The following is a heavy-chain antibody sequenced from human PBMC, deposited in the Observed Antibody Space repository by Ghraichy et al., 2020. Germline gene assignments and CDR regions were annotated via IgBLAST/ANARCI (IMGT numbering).Heavy chain of an antibody. CDR2: IKQDGSEK. V-gene: IGHV3-7*01. J-gene: IGHJ4*02. CDR3: ARRNRYCSGTNCPSYFDY. Sequence: GGSLRLSCAASGFTFSSYWMSWVRQAPGKGLEWVANIKQDGSEKYYVDSVKGRFTISRDNAKNYLSLQMNSLRAEDTAGYYCARRNRYCSGTNCPSYFDYWGQGTLVTVSS. D-gene: IGHD2-2*01. CDR1: GFTFSSYW.